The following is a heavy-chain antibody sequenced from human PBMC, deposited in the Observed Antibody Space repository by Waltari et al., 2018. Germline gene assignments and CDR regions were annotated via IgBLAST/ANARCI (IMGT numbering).Heavy chain of an antibody. Sequence: QVQLQESGPGLVKPSETLSLTCTVSGGSISSYYWSWIRQPAGTGLEWIGRIYTSGSTNYNPSLKSRVTMSVDTSKNQFSLKLSSVTAADTAVYYCARADFWSGYSYYFDYWGQGTLVTVSS. CDR2: IYTSGST. D-gene: IGHD3-3*01. V-gene: IGHV4-4*07. J-gene: IGHJ4*02. CDR1: GGSISSYY. CDR3: ARADFWSGYSYYFDY.